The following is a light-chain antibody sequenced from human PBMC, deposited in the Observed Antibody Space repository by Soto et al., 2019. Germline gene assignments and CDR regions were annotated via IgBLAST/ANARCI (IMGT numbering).Light chain of an antibody. V-gene: IGKV2-28*01. Sequence: DIVKTQSPLSLPVTPGEPASISCRSSQSLLHSNGYNYLDWYLQKPGQSPQLLIYLGSNRASGVPDRFSGSGSGTDFTLKISRVEAADVGVYYCMQALQTPPYTFGQGTKLEIK. CDR3: MQALQTPPYT. CDR1: QSLLHSNGYNY. J-gene: IGKJ2*01. CDR2: LGS.